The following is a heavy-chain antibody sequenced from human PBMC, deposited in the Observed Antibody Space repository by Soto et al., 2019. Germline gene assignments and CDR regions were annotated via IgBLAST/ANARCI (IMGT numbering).Heavy chain of an antibody. D-gene: IGHD7-27*01. Sequence: EVPLVESGGGLVHPGGSLRLSCGVSGFTFSSYWMNWVRQAPGKGLEWVAIIKADGSEQYYVDSVKGRLTISRDNAKNSLYLQMNSLRVEDTAVYYCARDGDGDQPPDYWGQGTLVTVSS. V-gene: IGHV3-7*04. CDR3: ARDGDGDQPPDY. J-gene: IGHJ4*02. CDR1: GFTFSSYW. CDR2: IKADGSEQ.